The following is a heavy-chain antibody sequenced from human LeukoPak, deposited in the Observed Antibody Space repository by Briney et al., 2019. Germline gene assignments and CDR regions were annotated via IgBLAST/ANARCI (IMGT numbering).Heavy chain of an antibody. CDR1: GGSISNYY. D-gene: IGHD6-19*01. V-gene: IGHV4-4*07. CDR3: ARDKSGWLNDDAFDI. CDR2: IYTSGST. J-gene: IGHJ3*02. Sequence: SETLSLTCTVSGGSISNYYWSWIRQSAGKGLEWIGRIYTSGSTNYNPSLKSRVTMSVDTSKNQFSLKLSSVTAADTAVYYCARDKSGWLNDDAFDIWGQGTMVTVSS.